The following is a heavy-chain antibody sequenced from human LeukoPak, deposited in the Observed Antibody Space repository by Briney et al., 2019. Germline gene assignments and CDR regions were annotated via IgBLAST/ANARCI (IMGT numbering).Heavy chain of an antibody. CDR3: ARDPICSSTSCYTGRHYYYYMDV. J-gene: IGHJ6*03. D-gene: IGHD2-2*02. Sequence: ASVKVSRKASGYTFTSYGISWVRQAPGQGLEWMGWISAYNGNTNYAQKPQDRVTMTTATSTSTAYMELRSLRSDDTAVYYCARDPICSSTSCYTGRHYYYYMDVWGKGTTVTVSS. V-gene: IGHV1-18*01. CDR2: ISAYNGNT. CDR1: GYTFTSYG.